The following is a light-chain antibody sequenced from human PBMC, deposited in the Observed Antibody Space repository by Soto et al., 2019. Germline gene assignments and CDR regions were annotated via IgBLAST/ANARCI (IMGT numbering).Light chain of an antibody. CDR3: HQYDNWPSWT. J-gene: IGKJ1*01. CDR2: GAS. V-gene: IGKV3D-15*01. Sequence: EIVMTQSPATLSVSPGERATLSCWASESIGSNLAWFQQRPGQAPRLLIYGASTRATGIPDRFSGSGSRTEFTLTISSLQSEDFAVYYCHQYDNWPSWTFGQGTKVEIK. CDR1: ESIGSN.